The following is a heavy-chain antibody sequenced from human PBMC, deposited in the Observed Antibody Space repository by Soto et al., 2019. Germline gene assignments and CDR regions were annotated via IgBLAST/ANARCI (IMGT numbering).Heavy chain of an antibody. V-gene: IGHV1-2*02. D-gene: IGHD2-21*02. J-gene: IGHJ5*02. CDR3: ARGYCGGDCSSFAGWFDP. CDR1: GYTFSDYY. CDR2: INPNSGGT. Sequence: GASVKVSCKASGYTFSDYYIHWVRQAPGQGLEWMGWINPNSGGTKYAPKFQGGVTMTRDTSITTAYMELSRLRSDDTAVYYCARGYCGGDCSSFAGWFDPWGQGTLVTVSS.